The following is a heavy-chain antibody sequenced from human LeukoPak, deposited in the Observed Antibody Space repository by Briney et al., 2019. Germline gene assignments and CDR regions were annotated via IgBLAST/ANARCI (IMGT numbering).Heavy chain of an antibody. J-gene: IGHJ4*02. CDR1: GFTFSSYS. CDR3: ARVGYDILTGYYFYYFDY. CDR2: ISSSSSYI. V-gene: IGHV3-21*01. D-gene: IGHD3-9*01. Sequence: GGSLRLPCAASGFTFSSYSMNWVRQAPGKGLEWVSSISSSSSYIYYADSVKGRFTISRDNAKNSLYLQMNSLRAEDTAVYYCARVGYDILTGYYFYYFDYWGQGTLVTVSS.